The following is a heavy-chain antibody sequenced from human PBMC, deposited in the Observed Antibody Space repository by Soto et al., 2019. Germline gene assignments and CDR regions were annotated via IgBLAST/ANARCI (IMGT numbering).Heavy chain of an antibody. CDR3: AKGGAVYGLSTQDY. J-gene: IGHJ4*02. D-gene: IGHD3-10*01. CDR2: ITGSSSNL. CDR1: GFTFSDYA. V-gene: IGHV3-23*01. Sequence: EVQLFESGGGLEQPGGSLRLSCAASGFTFSDYAMSWVRQAPGKGLGWVTTITGSSSNLYYTVSVKGRFAISRDNSRNILFLQMNSLTAEDTAVYYCAKGGAVYGLSTQDYWGQGTLVTVSS.